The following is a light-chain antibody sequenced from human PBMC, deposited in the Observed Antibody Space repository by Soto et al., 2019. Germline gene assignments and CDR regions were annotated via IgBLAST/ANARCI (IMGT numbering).Light chain of an antibody. CDR2: RDS. Sequence: SYALTQPLSVSVVLGQTARITCGGNNIGTKNGHWYQQKPGPAPVMVIYRDSSRPSEIPERFSGTKSADTATLTISSAQAGDEAHYYCNVWDSNNVVFGGGSK. V-gene: IGLV3-9*01. CDR3: NVWDSNNVV. CDR1: NIGTKN. J-gene: IGLJ2*01.